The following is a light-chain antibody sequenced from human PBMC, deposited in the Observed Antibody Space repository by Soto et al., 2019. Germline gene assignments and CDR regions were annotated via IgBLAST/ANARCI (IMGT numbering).Light chain of an antibody. CDR2: GAA. J-gene: IGKJ1*01. CDR3: QLYHNWPA. CDR1: QSVFSS. Sequence: EIVMTQSPATLSVSPGERATLSCRASQSVFSSLAWYQQKPGQAPRLLIYGAATRATGIPGRFSGSGSGTEFTLTISSLQSEDFAVYYCQLYHNWPAFGQGTKV. V-gene: IGKV3-15*01.